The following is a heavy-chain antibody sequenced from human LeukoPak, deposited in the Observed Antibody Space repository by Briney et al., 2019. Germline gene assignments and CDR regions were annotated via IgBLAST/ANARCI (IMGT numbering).Heavy chain of an antibody. Sequence: GGSLRLSCAASGFTFSTYWMSWVRQAPGKGLEWVANIKQDGSEKYYVDSVKGRFTISRDNAKNSLYLQMNSLRAEDTAVYYCARDAPDCTSNSCYPYYFDYWGQGTLVTVSS. D-gene: IGHD2-2*01. J-gene: IGHJ4*02. CDR3: ARDAPDCTSNSCYPYYFDY. CDR2: IKQDGSEK. CDR1: GFTFSTYW. V-gene: IGHV3-7*01.